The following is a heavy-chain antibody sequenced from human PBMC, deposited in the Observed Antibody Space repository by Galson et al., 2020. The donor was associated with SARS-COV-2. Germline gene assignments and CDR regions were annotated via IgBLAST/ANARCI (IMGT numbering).Heavy chain of an antibody. CDR3: LSYSSTRQNH. J-gene: IGHJ5*02. D-gene: IGHD2-2*01. CDR1: GFIFSDYA. CDR2: ISSNGGTS. V-gene: IGHV3-64D*06. Sequence: GESLKISCLASGFIFSDYAMHWVRQAPGKGLEYVSAISSNGGTSFYADSVNGRFTMSRDNSKNMFYLQMTALKLEDTAFYYCLSYSSTRQNHWGQGTLSPSPQ.